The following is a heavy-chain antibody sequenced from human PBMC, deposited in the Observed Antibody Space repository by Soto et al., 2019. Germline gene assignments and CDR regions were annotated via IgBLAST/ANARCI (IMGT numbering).Heavy chain of an antibody. J-gene: IGHJ6*02. Sequence: GESLKISCKGSGYSFTSYWIGWVRQMPGKGLEWMGIIYPGDSDTRYSPSFQGQVTISADKSISTAYLQWSSLKASDTAMYYCARHGTRSQHYYYGMDVWGQGTTVTVSS. D-gene: IGHD1-26*01. V-gene: IGHV5-51*01. CDR1: GYSFTSYW. CDR2: IYPGDSDT. CDR3: ARHGTRSQHYYYGMDV.